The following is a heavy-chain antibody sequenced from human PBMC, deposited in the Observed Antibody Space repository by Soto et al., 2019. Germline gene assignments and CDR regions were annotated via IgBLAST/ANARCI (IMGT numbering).Heavy chain of an antibody. V-gene: IGHV3-23*01. Sequence: GGSLRLSCAASGFTFSSYAMSWVRQAPGKGLEWVSAISGSGGSTYYADSVKGRFTISRDNSKNTLYLQMNSLRAEDTDVYCGAKYSIADRPSDYWGQGTLVTVSS. CDR3: AKYSIADRPSDY. J-gene: IGHJ4*02. D-gene: IGHD6-6*01. CDR1: GFTFSSYA. CDR2: ISGSGGST.